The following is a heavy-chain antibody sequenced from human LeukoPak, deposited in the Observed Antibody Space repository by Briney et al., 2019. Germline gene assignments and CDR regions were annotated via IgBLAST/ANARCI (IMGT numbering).Heavy chain of an antibody. Sequence: ASVKVSCKASGYTFTSYDINWVRQATGQGLEWMGWMNPNSGNTGYAQKFQGRVTMTRNTSISTAYMELSSLRSEDTAVYYCARAFSSSRYFYHGMDVWGQGTTVTVSS. J-gene: IGHJ6*02. CDR2: MNPNSGNT. V-gene: IGHV1-8*01. CDR3: ARAFSSSRYFYHGMDV. D-gene: IGHD6-13*01. CDR1: GYTFTSYD.